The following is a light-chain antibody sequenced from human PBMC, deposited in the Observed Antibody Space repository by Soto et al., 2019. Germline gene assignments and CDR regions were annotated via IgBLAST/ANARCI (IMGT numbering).Light chain of an antibody. J-gene: IGKJ1*01. CDR2: LGS. Sequence: DIVMTQSPLSLPVTPGEPASISCRSSQSLLHSNGYNYLDWYLQKPGQSPQLLIYLGSNRASGVPDRFSGSESGTDFTLKISRVEAEDVGVYYCMQALQTPGFGQGTKVEIK. CDR1: QSLLHSNGYNY. V-gene: IGKV2-28*01. CDR3: MQALQTPG.